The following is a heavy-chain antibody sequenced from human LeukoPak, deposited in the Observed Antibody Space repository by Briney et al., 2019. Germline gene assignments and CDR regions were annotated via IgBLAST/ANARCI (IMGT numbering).Heavy chain of an antibody. J-gene: IGHJ4*02. CDR2: ISYDGSNK. Sequence: GGSLRLPCAASGFTFSSYAMHWVRQAPGKGLEWVAVISYDGSNKYYADSVKGRFTISRDNSKNTLYLQMNSLRAEDTAVYYCARDRKMVVVPAAPPFFDYWGQGTLVTVSS. CDR3: ARDRKMVVVPAAPPFFDY. V-gene: IGHV3-30-3*01. CDR1: GFTFSSYA. D-gene: IGHD2-2*01.